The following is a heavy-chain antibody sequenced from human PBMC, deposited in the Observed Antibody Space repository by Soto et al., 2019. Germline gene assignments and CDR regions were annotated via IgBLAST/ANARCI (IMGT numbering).Heavy chain of an antibody. Sequence: QVQLVESGGGVVRPGRSLRLACEASGFSFSTYGMHWVRQAPGKGLQWVAVIWYDGTNAYYADSVKGRFTISRDNSKDTLYLEMNNLRAEDTAVYYCARVEAPLIHSDHYYYGIDVWGQGTTVTV. CDR2: IWYDGTNA. V-gene: IGHV3-33*01. D-gene: IGHD5-18*01. J-gene: IGHJ6*02. CDR1: GFSFSTYG. CDR3: ARVEAPLIHSDHYYYGIDV.